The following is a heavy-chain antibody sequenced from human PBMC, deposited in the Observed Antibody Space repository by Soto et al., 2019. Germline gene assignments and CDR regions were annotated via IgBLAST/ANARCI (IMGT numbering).Heavy chain of an antibody. CDR1: GYSLSDLS. CDR3: ATLPRTIERTPAAIWSFDS. V-gene: IGHV1-24*01. Sequence: ASVKVSCKVSGYSLSDLSIHWVRQAPGKGLEWMGGLDAEDDETIYAQKLQGRGTMTEDTSTDTAYMELSSLTSEDTAMYYCATLPRTIERTPAAIWSFDSWGQGTLVTVSS. CDR2: LDAEDDET. J-gene: IGHJ4*02. D-gene: IGHD2-2*01.